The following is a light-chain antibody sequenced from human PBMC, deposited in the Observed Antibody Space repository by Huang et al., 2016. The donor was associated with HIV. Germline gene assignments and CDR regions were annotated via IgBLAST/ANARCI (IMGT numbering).Light chain of an antibody. CDR1: QSVSSSY. CDR2: GAS. V-gene: IGKV3-20*01. CDR3: QQYGSSPWT. Sequence: EIVLTQSPGTLSLSTGERATLSCRASQSVSSSYLAWYQQKPGQAPRRLIYGASSRATGIPDRFSGSGSGTDFTLTISRLEPEDFAVYYCQQYGSSPWTFGQGTKVEIK. J-gene: IGKJ1*01.